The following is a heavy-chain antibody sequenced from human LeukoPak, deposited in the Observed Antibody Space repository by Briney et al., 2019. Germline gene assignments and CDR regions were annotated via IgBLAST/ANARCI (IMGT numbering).Heavy chain of an antibody. D-gene: IGHD2-8*02. CDR2: ICTSSSYK. CDR1: EFAFSSYA. V-gene: IGHV3-21*06. CDR3: ARPSVTVLVDEAFDM. Sequence: GGSLRLSCAASEFAFSSYAMNWVRQAPGKGLEWVSSICTSSSYKYYADSVKGRFTISRDNTKNSLYLQMNSLRAEDTAVYYCARPSVTVLVDEAFDMWGQGTMVTVSS. J-gene: IGHJ3*02.